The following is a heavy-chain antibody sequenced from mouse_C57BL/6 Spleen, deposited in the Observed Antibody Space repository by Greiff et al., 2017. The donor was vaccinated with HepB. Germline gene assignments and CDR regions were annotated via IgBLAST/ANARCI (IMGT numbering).Heavy chain of an antibody. CDR2: ISSGSSNN. CDR1: GFTFSDYG. V-gene: IGHV5-17*01. CDR3: ARRDYYLEYYAMDY. Sequence: EVHLVESGGGLVKPGGSLKLSCAASGFTFSDYGMHWVRQAPEKGLEWVAYISSGSSNNYYADTVKGRFTLSRDNAKNTQFLQMTSLRSEDTAMYDCARRDYYLEYYAMDYWGQGTSVTVSS. D-gene: IGHD5-5*01. J-gene: IGHJ4*01.